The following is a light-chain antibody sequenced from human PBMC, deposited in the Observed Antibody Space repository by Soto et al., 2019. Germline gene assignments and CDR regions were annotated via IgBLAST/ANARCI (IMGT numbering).Light chain of an antibody. CDR1: SGHSSYA. Sequence: QPVLTQSHSASASLGASVKLTCTLSSGHSSYAIAWHQQQPEKGPRYLMKLKSDGSHSKGDGIPDRFSGSSSGAERYLTISSLQSEDEADYYCQTWGTGSVVFGGGTKVTVL. CDR3: QTWGTGSVV. CDR2: LKSDGSH. J-gene: IGLJ2*01. V-gene: IGLV4-69*01.